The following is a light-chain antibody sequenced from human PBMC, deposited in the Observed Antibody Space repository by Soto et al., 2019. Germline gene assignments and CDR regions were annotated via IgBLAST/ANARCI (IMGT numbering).Light chain of an antibody. Sequence: QSALTQPASVSGSPGQSITISCTGTSSDVGGYNFVSWYQQHPGKAPKLMIYEVSNRPSGVSDRFSGSKSGNTASLTISGLQAEDEADYYCSSYTSNRGVFGTGTKLT. J-gene: IGLJ1*01. CDR1: SSDVGGYNF. CDR2: EVS. V-gene: IGLV2-14*01. CDR3: SSYTSNRGV.